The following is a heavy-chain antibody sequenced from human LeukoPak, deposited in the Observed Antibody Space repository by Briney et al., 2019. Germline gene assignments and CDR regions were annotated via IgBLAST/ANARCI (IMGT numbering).Heavy chain of an antibody. J-gene: IGHJ4*02. Sequence: GGSLRLSCAASGFTFSTYEMNWVRQAPGKGLEWVSYISGGGTTVYYADSVKGRFTISRDNAKNSLYLQMNSLRAEDTAVYCCATVGRSNRLGHWGQGALVTVSS. D-gene: IGHD2-15*01. CDR1: GFTFSTYE. CDR2: ISGGGTTV. CDR3: ATVGRSNRLGH. V-gene: IGHV3-48*03.